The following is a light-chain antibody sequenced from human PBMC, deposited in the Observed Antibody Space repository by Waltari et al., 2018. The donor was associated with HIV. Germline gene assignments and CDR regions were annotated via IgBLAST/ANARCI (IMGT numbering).Light chain of an antibody. J-gene: IGLJ3*02. CDR2: ANN. Sequence: QSVLTQPPSVSGAPGQRVTIPCTAGSSNIGADYNVPWYQQPPGTAPRLLIYANNIRPSGVPDRFSGSKSGTSASLTITGLQAEDDATYYCHSYDSDRGPVFGGGTKLTVL. CDR3: HSYDSDRGPV. V-gene: IGLV1-40*01. CDR1: SSNIGADYN.